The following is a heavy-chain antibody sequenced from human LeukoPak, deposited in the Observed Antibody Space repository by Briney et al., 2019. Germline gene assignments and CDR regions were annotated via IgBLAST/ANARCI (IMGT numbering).Heavy chain of an antibody. Sequence: GASVKVSCKASGGTFSSYAISWVRQAPGQGLEWMGGIIPIFGTANYAQKFQGRVTITADESTSTAYMELSSLRSEDTAVYYCAREYHDKVDYYYMDVWGKGTTVTVSS. D-gene: IGHD5-12*01. J-gene: IGHJ6*03. V-gene: IGHV1-69*13. CDR2: IIPIFGTA. CDR3: AREYHDKVDYYYMDV. CDR1: GGTFSSYA.